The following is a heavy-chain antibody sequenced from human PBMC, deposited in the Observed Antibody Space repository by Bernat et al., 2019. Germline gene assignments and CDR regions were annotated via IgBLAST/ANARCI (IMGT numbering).Heavy chain of an antibody. D-gene: IGHD3-10*01. J-gene: IGHJ2*01. CDR2: IYHSGST. CDR3: AETYYYGSGAGWYFDL. CDR1: GFTFSNCPM. Sequence: QVVESGGGVVQPGRSLRLSCAASGFTFSNCPMHWVRQPPGKGLEWIGVIYHSGSTNYNPSLKSRFTISVEKSKNQFSLELSSVTAADRAVYYGAETYYYGSGAGWYFDLWGRGTLVTVSS. V-gene: IGHV4-4*02.